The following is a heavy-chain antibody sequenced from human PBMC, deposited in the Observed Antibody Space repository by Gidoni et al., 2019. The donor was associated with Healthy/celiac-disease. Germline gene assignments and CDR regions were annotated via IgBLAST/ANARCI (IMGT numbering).Heavy chain of an antibody. D-gene: IGHD6-19*01. CDR1: GGSISSGGYY. CDR3: ARVVSVSSGWYKGGSIDY. CDR2: IYYSGST. J-gene: IGHJ4*02. V-gene: IGHV4-31*03. Sequence: QVQLQESGPGLVKPSQTLSLTCTVSGGSISSGGYYWSWIRQHPGKGLEWIGYIYYSGSTYYNPSLKSRVTISVDTSKNQFSLKLSSVTAADTAVYYCARVVSVSSGWYKGGSIDYWGQGTLVTVSS.